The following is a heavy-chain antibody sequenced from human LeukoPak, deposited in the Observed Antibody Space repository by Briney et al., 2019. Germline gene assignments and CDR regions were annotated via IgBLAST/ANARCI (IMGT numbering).Heavy chain of an antibody. CDR2: IKQDGSEK. Sequence: GGSLRLSCAASGFTFSSYWMSWVRQAPGKGLEWVANIKQDGSEKYYVDSVKGRFTISRDNSKNTLYLQMNSLRAEDTAVYYCASDGTPGAFDIWGQGTMVTVSS. V-gene: IGHV3-7*01. CDR1: GFTFSSYW. J-gene: IGHJ3*02. CDR3: ASDGTPGAFDI.